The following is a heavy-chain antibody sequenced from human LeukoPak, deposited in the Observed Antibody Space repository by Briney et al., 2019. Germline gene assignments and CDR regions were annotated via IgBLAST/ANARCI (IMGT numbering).Heavy chain of an antibody. V-gene: IGHV3-74*01. CDR3: ARGNYYGMDV. CDR1: GFTFSSYY. J-gene: IGHJ6*02. Sequence: PGGSLRLSCAASGFTFSSYYIHWVRQAPGKGLVWVSGIKSGERSTSYADSVKGRFTISRDNAKNTLYLQMNSLRAEDTAVYYCARGNYYGMDVWGQGTTVTVSS. CDR2: IKSGERST.